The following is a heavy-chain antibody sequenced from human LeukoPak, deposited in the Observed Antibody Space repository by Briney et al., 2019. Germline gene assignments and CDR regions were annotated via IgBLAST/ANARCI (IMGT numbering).Heavy chain of an antibody. CDR3: AKDVLRLYSSSSYGY. Sequence: PGGSLRLSCAASGFTFSSYAMHWVRQAPGKGLEWVAVISYDGSNKYYADSVKGRFTISRDNSKNTLYLQMNSLRAEDTAVYYCAKDVLRLYSSSSYGYWGQGTLVTVSS. CDR2: ISYDGSNK. V-gene: IGHV3-30-3*01. CDR1: GFTFSSYA. J-gene: IGHJ4*02. D-gene: IGHD6-6*01.